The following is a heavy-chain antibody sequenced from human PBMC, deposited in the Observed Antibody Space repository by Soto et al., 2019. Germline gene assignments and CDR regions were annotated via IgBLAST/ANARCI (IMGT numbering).Heavy chain of an antibody. CDR1: GGTFSRHA. CDR2: IIPIFGTA. D-gene: IGHD3-22*01. Sequence: QVQLVQSGAEVRKPGSSVKVSCKASGGTFSRHAISWVRQAPGQRLEWMGGIIPIFGTANHAQKFQGRVTIIGDQSTSTVYVELSNLRSDDTAMYYCARGWGYDSNDYYYAYWGQGALVIVS. CDR3: ARGWGYDSNDYYYAY. V-gene: IGHV1-69*01. J-gene: IGHJ4*02.